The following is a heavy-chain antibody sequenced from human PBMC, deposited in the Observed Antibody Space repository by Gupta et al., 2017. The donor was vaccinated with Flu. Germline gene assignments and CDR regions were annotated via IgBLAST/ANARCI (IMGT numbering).Heavy chain of an antibody. V-gene: IGHV3-48*03. D-gene: IGHD6-19*01. J-gene: IGHJ4*02. CDR1: GFSFSSYE. CDR2: ISSSGSTI. CDR3: ARDEVSAVAGRKFDY. Sequence: EVQLVESGGGLVQPGGSLRLSCAASGFSFSSYEMNWVRQAPGKGLEWVSYISSSGSTIYYADSVKGRFTISRDNAKNSLYLQMNSLRAEDTAVYYCARDEVSAVAGRKFDYWGQGTLVTVSS.